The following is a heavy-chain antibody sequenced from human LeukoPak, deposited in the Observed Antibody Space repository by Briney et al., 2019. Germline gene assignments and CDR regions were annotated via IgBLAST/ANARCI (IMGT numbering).Heavy chain of an antibody. J-gene: IGHJ4*02. D-gene: IGHD1-14*01. Sequence: SGPALVKPTQTLTLTCTFSGFSLSTSGVCVSWIRQPPGKALKWLARIDWDDDKYYSTSLRTRLTISKDTSKNQVVLTMTNMDPVDTATYYCARTHYNSRNFDYWGQGTLVTVSS. CDR3: ARTHYNSRNFDY. V-gene: IGHV2-70*11. CDR2: IDWDDDK. CDR1: GFSLSTSGVC.